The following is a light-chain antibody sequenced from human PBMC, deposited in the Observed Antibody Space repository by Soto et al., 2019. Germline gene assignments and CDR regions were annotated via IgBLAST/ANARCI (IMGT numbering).Light chain of an antibody. CDR1: QSLTVTY. J-gene: IGKJ1*01. CDR3: QQYRRSVWT. CDR2: STS. Sequence: EIVLAQSPATLSLSPGEKATLSCRASQSLTVTYSTWYQQKPGQPPRLLIHSTSVRATGIPDRFVGSGSGTDFTLTISRXEPEDFAVYYCQQYRRSVWTFGQGTKVDIK. V-gene: IGKV3-20*01.